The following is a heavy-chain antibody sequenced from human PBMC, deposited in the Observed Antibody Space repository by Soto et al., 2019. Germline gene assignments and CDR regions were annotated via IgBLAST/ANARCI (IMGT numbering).Heavy chain of an antibody. CDR3: ARGARSRGGDLCYYGMDV. V-gene: IGHV3-72*01. D-gene: IGHD3-10*01. CDR1: GFTFSDHY. Sequence: PGGSLRLSCAASGFTFSDHYMDWVRQAPGKGLEWVGRVRDKANTHTTEYAASVKGRFTVSRDDSKNSLYLQMNSLKTEDTAVYYCARGARSRGGDLCYYGMDVWGQGTTVTVSS. J-gene: IGHJ6*02. CDR2: VRDKANTHTT.